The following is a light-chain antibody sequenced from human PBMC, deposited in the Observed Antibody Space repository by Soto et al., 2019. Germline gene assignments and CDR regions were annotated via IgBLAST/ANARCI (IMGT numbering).Light chain of an antibody. CDR1: QSIGNY. J-gene: IGKJ3*01. CDR3: QQRRNWPPFP. CDR2: DAC. V-gene: IGKV3-11*01. Sequence: EIVLTQFPATLSLSPGERATLSCRASQSIGNYLAWYQQKPGQAPRLLIYDACNRATAIPARCSGSGSGTDFPLTITSLVPEDFAVYYCQQRRNWPPFPFCPGTKVHVK.